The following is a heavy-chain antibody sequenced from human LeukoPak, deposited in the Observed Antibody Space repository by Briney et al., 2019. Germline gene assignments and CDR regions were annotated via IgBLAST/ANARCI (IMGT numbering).Heavy chain of an antibody. CDR1: GFTFSSYW. D-gene: IGHD2-2*01. V-gene: IGHV3-23*01. Sequence: PGGSLRLSCAASGFTFSSYWMSWVRQAPGKGLEWVSTISGSGGSTYYAASVKGRFTISRDNSKNTLYLQMNSLRAEDTAVYYCAVPSSTSWGPMDVWGKGTTVTVSS. CDR3: AVPSSTSWGPMDV. CDR2: ISGSGGST. J-gene: IGHJ6*04.